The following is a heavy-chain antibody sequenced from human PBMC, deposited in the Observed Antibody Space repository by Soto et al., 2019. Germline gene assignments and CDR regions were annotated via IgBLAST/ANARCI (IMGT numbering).Heavy chain of an antibody. Sequence: VQLVESGGGLVKPGGSLRLSCAASGFTFSNAWMSWVRQAPGKGLEWVAVISYDGSNKYYADSVKGRFTISRDNSKNTLYLQMNSLRAEDTAVYYCARDRKKMATARHYYYGMDVWGQGTTVTVSS. V-gene: IGHV3-30-3*01. CDR1: GFTFSNAW. CDR2: ISYDGSNK. J-gene: IGHJ6*02. D-gene: IGHD5-18*01. CDR3: ARDRKKMATARHYYYGMDV.